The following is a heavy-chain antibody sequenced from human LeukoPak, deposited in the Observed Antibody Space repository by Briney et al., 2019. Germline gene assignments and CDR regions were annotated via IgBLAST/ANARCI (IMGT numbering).Heavy chain of an antibody. CDR3: AXXXVDYYDSSGYYWDS. Sequence: TSETLSLTCAVYGGSFSGYYWSWIRQPPGKGLEWIGEINHSGSTNYNPSLKSRVTISVDTSKNQFSLKLSSVTAADTAVYYCAXXXVDYYDSSGYYWDSWGQGTLVTVSS. D-gene: IGHD3-22*01. J-gene: IGHJ4*02. CDR1: GGSFSGYY. CDR2: INHSGST. V-gene: IGHV4-34*01.